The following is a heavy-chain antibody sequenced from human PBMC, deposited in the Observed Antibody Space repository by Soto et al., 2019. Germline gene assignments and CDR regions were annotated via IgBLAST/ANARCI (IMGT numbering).Heavy chain of an antibody. J-gene: IGHJ6*03. CDR1: GFTFSSYA. Sequence: EVQLLESGGGLVQPGGSLRLSCAASGFTFSSYAMSWVRQAPGKGLEWVSVISGSGGSTYYADSVKGRFTISRDNSKNTRYLQMNSLRAEDTAVYYCAKVGSITGAADYYYYYMDVWGKGTTVTVSS. D-gene: IGHD1-20*01. CDR3: AKVGSITGAADYYYYYMDV. V-gene: IGHV3-23*01. CDR2: ISGSGGST.